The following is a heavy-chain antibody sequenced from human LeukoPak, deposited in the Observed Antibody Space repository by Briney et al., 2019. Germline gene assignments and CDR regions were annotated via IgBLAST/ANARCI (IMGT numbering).Heavy chain of an antibody. V-gene: IGHV3-23*01. CDR1: GFTFSSYG. Sequence: GGSLRLSCAGSGFTFSSYGMSWVRQAPGKGLEWVSAISGSGGSTYYADSVKGRFTISRDNSKNTLYVQMNSLRAEDTAIYYCAKDTFEHGAYEHWGQGTLVTVSS. CDR3: AKDTFEHGAYEH. CDR2: ISGSGGST. J-gene: IGHJ4*02. D-gene: IGHD5-12*01.